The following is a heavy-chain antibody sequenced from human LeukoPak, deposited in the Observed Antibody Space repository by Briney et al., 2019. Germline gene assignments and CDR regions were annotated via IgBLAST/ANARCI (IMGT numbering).Heavy chain of an antibody. D-gene: IGHD1-26*01. Sequence: PGGSLRLSCVGSGFTFRTYAMIWVRQAPGKGLQWVSAISDSGGSTYYADSVKGRFTISRDNSKNTLYLQMHSLRAEDTAVYYCARTYSGSPADYWGQGTLVTVSS. CDR3: ARTYSGSPADY. J-gene: IGHJ4*02. CDR2: ISDSGGST. V-gene: IGHV3-23*01. CDR1: GFTFRTYA.